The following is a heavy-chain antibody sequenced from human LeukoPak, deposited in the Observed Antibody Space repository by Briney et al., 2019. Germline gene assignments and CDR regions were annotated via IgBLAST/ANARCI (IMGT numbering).Heavy chain of an antibody. CDR3: TRSTNLEAFDI. CDR1: GGSISSYY. D-gene: IGHD2-8*01. J-gene: IGHJ3*02. CDR2: IYHSGST. V-gene: IGHV4-59*01. Sequence: SETQSLTCAVSGGSISSYYWNWMRQSPGKGLEWIGYIYHSGSTNYNPSLESRVTVSVDTSKNQCSLKLSSVTTADTAVYYCTRSTNLEAFDIWGQGTMVIVSS.